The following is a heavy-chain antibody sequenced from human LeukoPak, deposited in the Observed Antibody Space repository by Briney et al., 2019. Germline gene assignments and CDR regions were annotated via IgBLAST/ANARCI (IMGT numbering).Heavy chain of an antibody. J-gene: IGHJ4*02. CDR3: ARGFRPYYDFWSDYYIFDY. D-gene: IGHD3-3*01. V-gene: IGHV1-18*01. CDR1: GYTFSAYG. Sequence: ASVKVSCKASGYTFSAYGITWVRQAPGQGLEWMGWISPYNGNTSYAQKLQGRVTMTTDTSTSTAYMELKSLRSDDTAVYYCARGFRPYYDFWSDYYIFDYWGQGTLVTVSS. CDR2: ISPYNGNT.